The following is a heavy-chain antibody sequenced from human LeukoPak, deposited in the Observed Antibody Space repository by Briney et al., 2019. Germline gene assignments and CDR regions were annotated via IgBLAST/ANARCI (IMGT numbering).Heavy chain of an antibody. CDR3: ASNGDHEMMDYYYYYYMDV. D-gene: IGHD2-21*02. Sequence: SXXVSCKASGGTFSSYAISWVRQAPGQGLEWRGRIIPIFGTANYAQKFQGRVTITTDESTSTAYMELSSLRSEDTAVYYCASNGDHEMMDYYYYYYMDVWGKGTTVTVSS. V-gene: IGHV1-69*05. CDR2: IIPIFGTA. J-gene: IGHJ6*03. CDR1: GGTFSSYA.